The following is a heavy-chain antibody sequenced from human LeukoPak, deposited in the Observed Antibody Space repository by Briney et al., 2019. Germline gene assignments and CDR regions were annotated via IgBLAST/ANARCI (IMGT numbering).Heavy chain of an antibody. J-gene: IGHJ4*02. D-gene: IGHD3-10*01. CDR1: GFTFSSYG. CDR2: IWYDGSNK. V-gene: IGHV3-33*01. Sequence: GGSLRLSCTASGFTFSSYGMHWVRQAPGKGLEWVAVIWYDGSNKYYADSVKGRFTISRDNSKNALYLQMNSLRAEDTAVYYWARGAAGSYFDYWGQGTLVTVSS. CDR3: ARGAAGSYFDY.